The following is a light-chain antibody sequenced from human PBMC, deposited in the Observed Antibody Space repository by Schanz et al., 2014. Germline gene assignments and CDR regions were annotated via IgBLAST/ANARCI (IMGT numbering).Light chain of an antibody. V-gene: IGKV3D-15*01. J-gene: IGKJ1*01. Sequence: TQSPSTLSVSPGEGATLSCRAGQSVTNNLAWYQQKPGQAPRLLIYGASTRATGIPARFSGGGSGTDFTLTISSLQSEDLAVYYCQQYDNWWTFGPGTKVEVK. CDR1: QSVTNN. CDR3: QQYDNWWT. CDR2: GAS.